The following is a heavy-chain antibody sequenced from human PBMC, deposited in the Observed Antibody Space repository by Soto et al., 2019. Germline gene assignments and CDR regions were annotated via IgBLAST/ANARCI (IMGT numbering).Heavy chain of an antibody. V-gene: IGHV1-69*01. D-gene: IGHD2-21*02. Sequence: QVQLVQSGAEVKKPGSSVKVSCKASGGTFSSYAISWVRQAPGQGLEWMGGIIPIFGTANYAQKFQGRVTITADESMSTAYMELSSLRSEDTAVYYCARDPLGVVTSAIDYWGQGTLVTVSS. J-gene: IGHJ4*02. CDR2: IIPIFGTA. CDR1: GGTFSSYA. CDR3: ARDPLGVVTSAIDY.